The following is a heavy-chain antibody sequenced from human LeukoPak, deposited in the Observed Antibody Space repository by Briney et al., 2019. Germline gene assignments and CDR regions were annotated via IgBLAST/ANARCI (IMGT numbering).Heavy chain of an antibody. V-gene: IGHV4-59*01. CDR1: GGSISSYH. CDR2: IYYRGST. CDR3: ARDEDLGYFDL. Sequence: SETLSLTCTVSGGSISSYHWSWIRQPPGKGLEWIGYIYYRGSTNYNPSLKSRVTISVDTSKNQFSLKLSSVTAADTAVYYCARDEDLGYFDLWGRGTLVTVSS. J-gene: IGHJ2*01.